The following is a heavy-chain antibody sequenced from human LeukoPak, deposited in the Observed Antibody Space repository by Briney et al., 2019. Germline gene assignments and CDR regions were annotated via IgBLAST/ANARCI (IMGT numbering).Heavy chain of an antibody. Sequence: PRGSLRPSCAVSGFTFSSFWTDWVRQAPGKGLGWVSRIKSDGSSTNYADSVKGRFTISRDHAKNTLYLQMNSLRAEDTAVYYCARVHGSSVPNYFDYWGQGTLVTASS. J-gene: IGHJ4*02. V-gene: IGHV3-74*01. CDR2: IKSDGSST. D-gene: IGHD1-26*01. CDR1: GFTFSSFW. CDR3: ARVHGSSVPNYFDY.